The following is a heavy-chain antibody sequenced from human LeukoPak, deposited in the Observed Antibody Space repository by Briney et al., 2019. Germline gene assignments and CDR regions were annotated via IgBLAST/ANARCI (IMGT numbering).Heavy chain of an antibody. J-gene: IGHJ4*02. CDR2: ISSDGNDK. CDR1: GFTFNNFG. CDR3: AKDLTTLTLGKDY. V-gene: IGHV3-30*18. D-gene: IGHD4-17*01. Sequence: PGGSLRLSCAASGFTFNNFGMHWVRQAPGKGLEWVAVISSDGNDKYYANAVKGRFTISRDNSMNTLYLQMSSLRVEDTAIYYCAKDLTTLTLGKDYWGQGTLVTVPS.